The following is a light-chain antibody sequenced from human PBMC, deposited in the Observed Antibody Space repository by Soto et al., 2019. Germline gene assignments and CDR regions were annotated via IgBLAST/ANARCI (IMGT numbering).Light chain of an antibody. CDR2: LGS. CDR1: QSLLPGNGYNY. J-gene: IGKJ2*01. Sequence: DIVMTQSPLSLPVTPGEPASISCRSSQSLLPGNGYNYLDWYLQKPGQSPQLLIYLGSNRVSGVPDRFSGSGSGTDFTLKISRVEAEDVGVYYCMQALQTPVTFGQGTKLEIK. CDR3: MQALQTPVT. V-gene: IGKV2-28*01.